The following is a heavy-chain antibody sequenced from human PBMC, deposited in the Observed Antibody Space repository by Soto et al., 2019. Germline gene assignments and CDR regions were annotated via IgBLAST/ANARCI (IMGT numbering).Heavy chain of an antibody. CDR1: GFPFSSSA. Sequence: GGSLSLSCAASGFPFSSSALSWVRQPPGKGLEWVSVISGSGGSTHYANPVKARFTISRVNSKNTRYLQMNSLGAEGTYVYCCAKAYVWGSYRYFDYWGQGTLVTVSS. D-gene: IGHD3-16*02. CDR2: ISGSGGST. J-gene: IGHJ4*02. V-gene: IGHV3-23*01. CDR3: AKAYVWGSYRYFDY.